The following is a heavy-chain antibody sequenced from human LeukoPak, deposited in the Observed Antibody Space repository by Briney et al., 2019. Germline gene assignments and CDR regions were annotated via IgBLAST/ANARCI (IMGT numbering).Heavy chain of an antibody. D-gene: IGHD3-9*01. CDR2: INPNSGGT. Sequence: ASVKVSCKASGYTFTDYYFHWVRQAPGQGLEWMGWINPNSGGTKYAQKFQGRVTMARDTSTTTASMELSYLISDDTAVYSCARGRPLRYFDWLLPLDYWGQGTLVTVSS. V-gene: IGHV1-2*02. J-gene: IGHJ4*02. CDR3: ARGRPLRYFDWLLPLDY. CDR1: GYTFTDYY.